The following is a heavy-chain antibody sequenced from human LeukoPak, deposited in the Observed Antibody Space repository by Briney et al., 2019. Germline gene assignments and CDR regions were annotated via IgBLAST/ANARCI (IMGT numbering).Heavy chain of an antibody. V-gene: IGHV3-21*01. CDR3: ARSGSSGEVYYYYYMDV. D-gene: IGHD6-13*01. CDR1: GFTFSSYS. Sequence: GGSLRLSCAASGFTFSSYSMNGVRQAPGKGVEWVSSIGSSSSYIYYADSVKGRFTISRDNAKNSLYLQMNSLRAEDTAVYYCARSGSSGEVYYYYYMDVWGKGTTVTVSS. J-gene: IGHJ6*03. CDR2: IGSSSSYI.